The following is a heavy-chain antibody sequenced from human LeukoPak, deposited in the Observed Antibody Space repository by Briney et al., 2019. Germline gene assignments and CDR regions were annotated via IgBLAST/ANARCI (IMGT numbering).Heavy chain of an antibody. CDR2: IKQDGSEK. D-gene: IGHD3-22*01. J-gene: IGHJ4*02. V-gene: IGHV3-7*01. CDR1: GFTFGDYA. CDR3: ARRYDSSAYYYGHLGY. Sequence: GGSLRLSGTASGFTFGDYAMSWVRQAPGKGLEWVANIKQDGSEKYYMGSVKGRFTISRDNAKTSLYLQMNSLRAEDTAVYYCARRYDSSAYYYGHLGYWGQGTLVTVSS.